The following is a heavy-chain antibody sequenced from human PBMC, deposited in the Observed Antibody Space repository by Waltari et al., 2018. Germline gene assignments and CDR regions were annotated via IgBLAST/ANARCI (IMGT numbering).Heavy chain of an antibody. J-gene: IGHJ2*01. CDR3: ARRGYCSGGSCYEPPYFDL. CDR2: INAGNGNT. CDR1: GYTFTSYA. Sequence: QVQLVQSGAEVKKPGASVKVSCKASGYTFTSYAMHWVRQAPGQRLEWMGWINAGNGNTKYSQKFQGRVTITRDTSASTAYMELSSLRSEDTAVYYCARRGYCSGGSCYEPPYFDLWGRGTLVTVSS. D-gene: IGHD2-15*01. V-gene: IGHV1-3*01.